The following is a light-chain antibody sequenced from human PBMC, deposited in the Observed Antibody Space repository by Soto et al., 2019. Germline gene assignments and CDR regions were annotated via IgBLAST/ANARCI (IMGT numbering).Light chain of an antibody. Sequence: HSVLTQPASVSGSPGQSITISCTRTSSDVGSYNLVSWYQQHPGKAPKLMIYEGSKRPSGVSNRFSGSKSGNTASLTISGLQAEDEADYYCCSYAGSSTYVFGTGTKVTVL. V-gene: IGLV2-23*01. CDR3: CSYAGSSTYV. CDR1: SSDVGSYNL. J-gene: IGLJ1*01. CDR2: EGS.